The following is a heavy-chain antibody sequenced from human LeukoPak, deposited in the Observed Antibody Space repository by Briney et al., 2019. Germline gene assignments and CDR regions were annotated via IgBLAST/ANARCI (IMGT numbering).Heavy chain of an antibody. Sequence: GGSLRLSCVASGFTFSTYAMSWVRQAPGKGLEWVTAISAGGGSTYYADSVKGRFTISRDNSKNTLYLQMNSLRAEDTAVYYCAKPPLKYNYRVEDYWGQGTLVTVSS. J-gene: IGHJ4*02. CDR1: GFTFSTYA. CDR2: ISAGGGST. V-gene: IGHV3-23*01. D-gene: IGHD1-1*01. CDR3: AKPPLKYNYRVEDY.